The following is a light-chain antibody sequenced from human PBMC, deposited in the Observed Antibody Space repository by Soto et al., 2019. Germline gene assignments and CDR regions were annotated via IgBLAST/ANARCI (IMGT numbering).Light chain of an antibody. CDR2: GNN. Sequence: QSVLTQPPSVSGAPGQRVTISCTGSSSNIGAGYDVHWYQQLPGTAPNLLIYGNNNRPSGVPDRFSGSKSGTSASLAITGLQAEDEADYYCQSYDSSLSGYVVFGGGTKLTVL. CDR1: SSNIGAGYD. V-gene: IGLV1-40*01. J-gene: IGLJ2*01. CDR3: QSYDSSLSGYVV.